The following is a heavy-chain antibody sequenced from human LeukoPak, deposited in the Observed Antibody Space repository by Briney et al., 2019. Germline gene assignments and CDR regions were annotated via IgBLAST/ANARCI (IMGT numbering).Heavy chain of an antibody. V-gene: IGHV3-21*01. CDR2: ISSSSSYI. D-gene: IGHD6-13*01. CDR3: ARDLSIVAAYNWFDP. J-gene: IGHJ5*02. Sequence: GGSLRLSCAASGFTFSSYSMNWVRQAPGKGLEWVSSISSSSSYIYYADSVKGRFTISRDNAKNSLYLQMNSLRAEDTAVYYCARDLSIVAAYNWFDPWGQGTLVTVSS. CDR1: GFTFSSYS.